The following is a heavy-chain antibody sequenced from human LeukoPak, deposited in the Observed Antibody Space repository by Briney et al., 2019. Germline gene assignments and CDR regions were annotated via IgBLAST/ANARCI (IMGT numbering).Heavy chain of an antibody. CDR3: ARVGGCSSTSCYEGWFDP. Sequence: ASVKVSCKASGGTFSSYAISWVRQAPGQGLESMGGIIPIFGTANYAQKFQGRVTITADESTSTAYMELSSLRSEDTAVYYCARVGGCSSTSCYEGWFDPWGQGTLVTVSS. V-gene: IGHV1-69*13. CDR2: IIPIFGTA. CDR1: GGTFSSYA. D-gene: IGHD2-2*01. J-gene: IGHJ5*02.